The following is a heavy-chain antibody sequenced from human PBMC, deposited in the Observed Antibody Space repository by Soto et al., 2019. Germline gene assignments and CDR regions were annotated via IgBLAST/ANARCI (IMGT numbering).Heavy chain of an antibody. D-gene: IGHD4-17*01. CDR3: ARVLLGAVTLFDY. Sequence: SETLSLTCTVSGGSISSGGYYWSWIRQHPGKGLEWIGYIYYSGSTYYNPSLKSRVTISVDRSKNQFSLKLSSVTAADTAVYYCARVLLGAVTLFDYWGQGTLVTVSS. V-gene: IGHV4-31*03. J-gene: IGHJ4*02. CDR1: GGSISSGGYY. CDR2: IYYSGST.